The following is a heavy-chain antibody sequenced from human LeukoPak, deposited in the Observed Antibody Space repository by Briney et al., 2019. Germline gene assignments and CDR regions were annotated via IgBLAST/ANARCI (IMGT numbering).Heavy chain of an antibody. Sequence: ASVKVSCKASGCTFTSYGISWVRQAPGQGLEWMGWISAYNGNTNYAQKLQGRVTMTTDTSTSTAYMELRSLRSDDTAVYYCAREGNYDFWSGYYLLAHSSRYYYGMDVWGQGTTVTVSS. D-gene: IGHD3-3*01. CDR2: ISAYNGNT. CDR1: GCTFTSYG. CDR3: AREGNYDFWSGYYLLAHSSRYYYGMDV. V-gene: IGHV1-18*01. J-gene: IGHJ6*02.